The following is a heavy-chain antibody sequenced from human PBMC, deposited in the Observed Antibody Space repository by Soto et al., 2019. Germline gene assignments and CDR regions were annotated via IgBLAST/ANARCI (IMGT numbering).Heavy chain of an antibody. J-gene: IGHJ4*02. CDR3: AKGRPPYCSGGSCYSGFDY. CDR2: ISGSGGST. Sequence: GGSLRLFCATFGFTFSTYAMTWIRQAPGKGLEWVSTISGSGGSTYYADSVKGRFTISRDNSKNTLYLQMNSLRAEDTAVYYCAKGRPPYCSGGSCYSGFDYWGQRTLVTVSS. CDR1: GFTFSTYA. D-gene: IGHD2-15*01. V-gene: IGHV3-23*01.